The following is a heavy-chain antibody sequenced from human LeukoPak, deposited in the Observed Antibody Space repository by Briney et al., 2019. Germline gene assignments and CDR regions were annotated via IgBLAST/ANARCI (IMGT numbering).Heavy chain of an antibody. CDR3: ARHGPPITSEYRPPYGAVDI. J-gene: IGHJ3*02. Sequence: PSETLSLTCAVYGGSFSGYYWSWIRQPPGKGLEWIGEINHSGSTNYNPSLKSRVTISVDTSKNQFSLKLSSVTAADTAVYYCARHGPPITSEYRPPYGAVDIWGQGTTVIVSS. D-gene: IGHD2/OR15-2a*01. V-gene: IGHV4-34*01. CDR2: INHSGST. CDR1: GGSFSGYY.